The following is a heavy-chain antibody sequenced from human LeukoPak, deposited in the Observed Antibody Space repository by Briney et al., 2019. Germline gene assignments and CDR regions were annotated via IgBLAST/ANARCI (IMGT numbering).Heavy chain of an antibody. D-gene: IGHD5-18*01. CDR2: IYYSGST. J-gene: IGHJ4*02. CDR1: GGSISSYY. V-gene: IGHV4-59*12. CDR3: AKANGYSYGRSCGY. Sequence: SETPSLTCTVSGGSISSYYWCWIRQPPGKGLEWIGYIYYSGSTNYNPPLKSRVTISVDTSKNQFSLKLSSVTAADTAVYYCAKANGYSYGRSCGYWGQGTLVTVSS.